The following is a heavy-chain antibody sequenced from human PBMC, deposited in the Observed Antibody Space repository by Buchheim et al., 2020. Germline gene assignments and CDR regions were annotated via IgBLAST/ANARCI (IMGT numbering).Heavy chain of an antibody. J-gene: IGHJ4*02. Sequence: EVQLVEFGGGLVQPGGSLRLSCAASGFTFSNYWLTWIRQAPGEGLKWVANINPDGSDNYYVDSVKGRFTISRDNVENSMHLQMNSLRAEDSAVYYCVSWPSTGVTPRTNYWGQGTL. V-gene: IGHV3-7*01. D-gene: IGHD1-14*01. CDR3: VSWPSTGVTPRTNY. CDR1: GFTFSNYW. CDR2: INPDGSDN.